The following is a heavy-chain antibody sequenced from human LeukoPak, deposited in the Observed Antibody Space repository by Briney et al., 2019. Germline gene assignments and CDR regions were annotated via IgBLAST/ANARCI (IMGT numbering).Heavy chain of an antibody. CDR2: ISAGNDI. CDR1: GFSFNNYA. Sequence: GGSLRISCAASGFSFNNYAMVWVRQTPGKGLEWVSVISAGNDIVYADSVKGRFSISRDSSKNTLYLQMNSLRVEDTAVYYCAKCSGGSCYYNQASDHWGQGTLVTVSS. J-gene: IGHJ4*02. CDR3: AKCSGGSCYYNQASDH. V-gene: IGHV3-23*01. D-gene: IGHD2-15*01.